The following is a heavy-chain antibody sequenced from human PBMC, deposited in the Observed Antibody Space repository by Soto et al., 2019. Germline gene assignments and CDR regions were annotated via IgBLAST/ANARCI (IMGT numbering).Heavy chain of an antibody. CDR3: AMIDYSSGSDY. CDR2: IIPIFGTT. CDR1: GGTFSSYP. Sequence: QVQLVQSGAEVKKPGSSVKVSCKASGGTFSSYPLSWVRQAPGQGLEWMGGIIPIFGTTKYAQKFQGRVTIMADESTTTAYMELSSLRSEDTAVYYCAMIDYSSGSDYWGQGTLVTVSS. V-gene: IGHV1-69*01. D-gene: IGHD6-19*01. J-gene: IGHJ4*02.